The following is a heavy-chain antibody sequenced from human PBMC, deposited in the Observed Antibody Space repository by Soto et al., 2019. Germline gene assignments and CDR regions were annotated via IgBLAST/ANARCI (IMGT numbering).Heavy chain of an antibody. D-gene: IGHD1-7*01. CDR3: AKDRRAGGNYGFCSDF. Sequence: QPGGAVSLTCASSCVTFISNSITWVRQAPGTGPEWVSFSSATGAGTYYADSVKGRFTISRDNSKNTLYLQMTSLRTDDTAVYYCAKDRRAGGNYGFCSDFWGQGALVTVSS. CDR2: SSATGAGT. J-gene: IGHJ4*02. V-gene: IGHV3-23*01. CDR1: CVTFISNS.